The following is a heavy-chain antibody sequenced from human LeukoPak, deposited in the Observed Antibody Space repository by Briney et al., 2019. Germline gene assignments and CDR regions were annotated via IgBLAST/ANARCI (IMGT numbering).Heavy chain of an antibody. Sequence: GGSLRLSCAASGFTFSTYWMSWVRQAPGKGLEWVANIRQDGSKIYYVDSVKGRFTISRDNAKNSLYLQMNSLRAEDTAVYYCASHKRIMITFGGVSNAFDIWGQGTMVTVSS. D-gene: IGHD3-16*01. V-gene: IGHV3-7*03. CDR2: IRQDGSKI. J-gene: IGHJ3*02. CDR3: ASHKRIMITFGGVSNAFDI. CDR1: GFTFSTYW.